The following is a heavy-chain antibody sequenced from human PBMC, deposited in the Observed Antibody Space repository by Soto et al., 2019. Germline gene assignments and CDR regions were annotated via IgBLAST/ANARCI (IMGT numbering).Heavy chain of an antibody. Sequence: PSETLSLTCTVSGGSISSYYWSWIRQPPGKGLEWIGYIYYSGSTNYDPSLKSRVTISVDTSKNQFSLKLSSVTAADTAVYYCARHRGYSGYDYPWFDPWGQGTLVTVSS. CDR1: GGSISSYY. CDR3: ARHRGYSGYDYPWFDP. J-gene: IGHJ5*02. CDR2: IYYSGST. D-gene: IGHD5-12*01. V-gene: IGHV4-59*01.